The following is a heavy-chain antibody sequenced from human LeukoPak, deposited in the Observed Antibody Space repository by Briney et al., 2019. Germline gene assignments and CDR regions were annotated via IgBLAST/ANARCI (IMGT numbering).Heavy chain of an antibody. CDR3: ASPGRGVLRGGPRY. D-gene: IGHD3-10*01. V-gene: IGHV4-39*01. CDR1: GGSISSSSYY. J-gene: IGHJ4*02. Sequence: PSETLSLTCTVSGGSISSSSYYWGWIRQPPGKGLEWIGSIYYSGSTYYNPSPKSRVTISVDTSKNQFSLKLSSVTAADTAVYYCASPGRGVLRGGPRYWGQGTLVTVSS. CDR2: IYYSGST.